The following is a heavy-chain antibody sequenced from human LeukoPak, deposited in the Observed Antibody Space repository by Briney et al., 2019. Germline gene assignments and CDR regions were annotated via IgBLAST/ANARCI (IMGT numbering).Heavy chain of an antibody. D-gene: IGHD6-13*01. V-gene: IGHV3-23*01. CDR2: ISGSGGST. Sequence: PGGSLTLSCAASGFTFSSYAMSWVRQAPGKGLEWVSAISGSGGSTYYADSVKGRLTISRDNSKNTLYLQMNCLRAEDTAVYYCAKERSLYSSHPSRSNGFDPWGQGTLVTVSS. CDR3: AKERSLYSSHPSRSNGFDP. J-gene: IGHJ5*02. CDR1: GFTFSSYA.